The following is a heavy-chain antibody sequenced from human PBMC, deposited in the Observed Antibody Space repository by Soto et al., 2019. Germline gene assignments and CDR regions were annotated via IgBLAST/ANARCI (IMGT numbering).Heavy chain of an antibody. CDR2: IIPIFGTA. Sequence: SVKVSCKASGGTFSSYAISWVLQAPGQGLEWMGGIIPIFGTANYAQKFQGRVTITADESTSTAYMELSSLRSEDTAVYYCARGLTGVFDDFDIWGQGKMVTVSS. V-gene: IGHV1-69*13. CDR3: ARGLTGVFDDFDI. J-gene: IGHJ3*02. CDR1: GGTFSSYA. D-gene: IGHD7-27*01.